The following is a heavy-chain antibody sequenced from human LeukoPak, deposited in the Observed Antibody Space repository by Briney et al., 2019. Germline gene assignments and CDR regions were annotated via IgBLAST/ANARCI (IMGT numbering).Heavy chain of an antibody. CDR3: ARSWFGARPRFDY. Sequence: PSETLSLTCAVYGGSFSGYYWSWIRQPPGKGLEWIGEINHSGSTNYNPSLKSRVTISVDTSKNQFSLKLSSVTAADTAVYYCARSWFGARPRFDYWGQGTLVTVSP. D-gene: IGHD3-10*01. V-gene: IGHV4-34*01. CDR2: INHSGST. CDR1: GGSFSGYY. J-gene: IGHJ4*02.